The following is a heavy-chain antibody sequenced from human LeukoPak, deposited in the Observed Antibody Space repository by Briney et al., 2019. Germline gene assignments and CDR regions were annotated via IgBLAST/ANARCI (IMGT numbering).Heavy chain of an antibody. Sequence: SGGSLRLSCAASGFTFSSYSMNWVRQAPGKGLEWVSSISSSSSYIYYADSVKGRFTISRDNAKNSLYLQMNSLRAEDTAVYYCARVSLYYYYGMDVWGQGTTVTVSS. CDR2: ISSSSSYI. CDR1: GFTFSSYS. V-gene: IGHV3-21*01. CDR3: ARVSLYYYYGMDV. J-gene: IGHJ6*02.